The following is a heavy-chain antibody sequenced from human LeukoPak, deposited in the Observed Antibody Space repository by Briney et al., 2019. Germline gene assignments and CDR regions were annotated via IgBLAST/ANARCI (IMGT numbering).Heavy chain of an antibody. CDR2: ITWSNGEI. V-gene: IGHV3-9*01. CDR3: AKSLRNGNGWASDY. CDR1: GLTFDVYA. D-gene: IGHD6-19*01. Sequence: GGSLRLSCAASGLTFDVYAVHWVRQAPGKGLEWVSGITWSNGEIAYADSVKGRFTISRDNAKNSLYLQMNSLRTEDTAVYYCAKSLRNGNGWASDYWGQGTLVTVSS. J-gene: IGHJ4*02.